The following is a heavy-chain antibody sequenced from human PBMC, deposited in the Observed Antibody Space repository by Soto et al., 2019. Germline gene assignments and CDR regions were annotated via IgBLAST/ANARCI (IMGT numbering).Heavy chain of an antibody. J-gene: IGHJ4*02. Sequence: PGGSLRLSCAASGFTFSSYDMHWVRQATGKGLEWVSVIGFAGDTYYPDSVKGRFTISRENAKNSLYLQMNSLRAGDTAVYYCARASPSSGLHGLLEYWGQGTLVTVSS. D-gene: IGHD3-10*01. CDR2: IGFAGDT. CDR1: GFTFSSYD. CDR3: ARASPSSGLHGLLEY. V-gene: IGHV3-13*04.